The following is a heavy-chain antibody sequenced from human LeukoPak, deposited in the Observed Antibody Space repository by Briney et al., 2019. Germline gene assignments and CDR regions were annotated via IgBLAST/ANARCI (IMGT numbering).Heavy chain of an antibody. CDR2: INYIGST. Sequence: SETLSLTCTVSSGSLNRVDYYWSWLRHPPGKGLEGIGYINYIGSTSYNPSYKSRATVSVDTAKSQFSLKLSSVSAADTAVYYCARAPLGFCSGGTCKRYFDYWGQGTLVTVS. CDR1: SGSLNRVDYY. CDR3: ARAPLGFCSGGTCKRYFDY. V-gene: IGHV4-30-4*01. D-gene: IGHD2-15*01. J-gene: IGHJ4*02.